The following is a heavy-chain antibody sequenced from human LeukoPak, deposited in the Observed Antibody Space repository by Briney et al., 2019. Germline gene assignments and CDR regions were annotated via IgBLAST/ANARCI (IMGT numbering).Heavy chain of an antibody. CDR2: INSDGRST. J-gene: IGHJ6*02. V-gene: IGHV3-74*01. Sequence: GGSLRLSFVASGFTFSSYYLHWVRQARGKGLVWVSRINSDGRSTSYADSVKGRFTISRDNAKNTLYLQMNSLRAEDTAVYYCARGNYYGMDVWGQGTTVTVSS. CDR3: ARGNYYGMDV. CDR1: GFTFSSYY.